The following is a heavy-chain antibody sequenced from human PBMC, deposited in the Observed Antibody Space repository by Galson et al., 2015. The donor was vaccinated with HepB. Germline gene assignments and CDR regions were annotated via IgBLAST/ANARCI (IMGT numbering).Heavy chain of an antibody. D-gene: IGHD3-10*01. V-gene: IGHV4-4*02. CDR2: IYHSGST. J-gene: IGHJ4*02. Sequence: SETLSLTCAVSGGSISINYWWTWVRQPPGKGLEWIGEIYHSGSTNYNPSLKSRLTVSVDKSKNQFSLKLSSVTAADTAVYYCARGSEDNYGSFDYWGQGTLVTVSS. CDR1: GGSISINYW. CDR3: ARGSEDNYGSFDY.